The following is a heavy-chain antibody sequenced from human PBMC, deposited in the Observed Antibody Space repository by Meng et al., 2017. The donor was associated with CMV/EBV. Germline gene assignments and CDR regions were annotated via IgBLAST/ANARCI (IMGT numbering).Heavy chain of an antibody. J-gene: IGHJ6*02. V-gene: IGHV3-21*01. CDR2: ISSSSSYI. CDR3: VGGIVVVPAAIHYYYYGMDV. CDR1: GFTFSSYS. D-gene: IGHD2-2*01. Sequence: GESLKISCAASGFTFSSYSMNWVRQAPGKGLEWVSSISSSSSYIYYADSVKGRFTISRDSAKNSLYLQMNSLRAEDTAVYYCVGGIVVVPAAIHYYYYGMDVWGQGTTVTVSS.